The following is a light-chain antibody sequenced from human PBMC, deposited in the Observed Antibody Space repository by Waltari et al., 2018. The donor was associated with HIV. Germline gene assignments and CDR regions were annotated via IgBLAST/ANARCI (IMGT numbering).Light chain of an antibody. Sequence: EIVFTQPPATLPLSPGERATLPRRASQSVSSYLAWYQQKPGQAPRRLIYDAFKRATCIPARFSGSGSGTDFTLTISSREPEDFAGYYCQQRSNWPPWTFGQGTKVEIK. CDR1: QSVSSY. V-gene: IGKV3-11*01. J-gene: IGKJ1*01. CDR3: QQRSNWPPWT. CDR2: DAF.